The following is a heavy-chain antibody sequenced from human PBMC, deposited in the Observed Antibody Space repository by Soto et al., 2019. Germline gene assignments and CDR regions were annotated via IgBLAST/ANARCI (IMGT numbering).Heavy chain of an antibody. V-gene: IGHV4-34*01. D-gene: IGHD3-10*01. Sequence: SETLSLTCAVYGGSFSGYYWSWIRQPPGKGLEWIGEINHSGSTNYNPSLKSRVTISVDTSKNQFSLKLSSVTAADTAVYYCARLKRWSLVSVDYGGQGTLVTVSS. CDR3: ARLKRWSLVSVDY. CDR1: GGSFSGYY. J-gene: IGHJ4*02. CDR2: INHSGST.